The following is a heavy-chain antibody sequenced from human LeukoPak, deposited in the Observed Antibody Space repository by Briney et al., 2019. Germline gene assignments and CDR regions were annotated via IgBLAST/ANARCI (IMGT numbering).Heavy chain of an antibody. CDR2: INPNSGGT. CDR3: ARYGSGSYSVDY. CDR1: GYTFTGYY. D-gene: IGHD1-26*01. Sequence: ASVKVSCKASGYTFTGYYMHWVRQAPGQGLEWMGWINPNSGGTNYAQKFQGRVTMTRDTSTSTVYMELSSLRSEDTAVYYCARYGSGSYSVDYWGQGTLVTVSS. V-gene: IGHV1-2*02. J-gene: IGHJ4*02.